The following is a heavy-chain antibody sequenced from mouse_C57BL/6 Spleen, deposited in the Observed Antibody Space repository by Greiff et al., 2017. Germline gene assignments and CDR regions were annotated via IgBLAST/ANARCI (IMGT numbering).Heavy chain of an antibody. D-gene: IGHD2-4*01. CDR1: GFTFSSYA. CDR2: ISSGGDYI. CDR3: TRGIYYDYLFDY. V-gene: IGHV5-9-1*02. Sequence: EVMLVESGEGLVKPGGSLKLSCAASGFTFSSYAMSWVRQTPEKRLEWVAYISSGGDYIYYADTVKGRFTISRDNARNTLYLQMSSLKSEDTAMYYCTRGIYYDYLFDYWGQGTTLTVSS. J-gene: IGHJ2*01.